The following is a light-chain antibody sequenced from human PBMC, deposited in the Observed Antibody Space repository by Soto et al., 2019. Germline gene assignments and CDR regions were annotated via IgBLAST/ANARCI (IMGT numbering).Light chain of an antibody. CDR2: GAS. CDR1: QSVSSSY. CDR3: QQYGSSPPIT. Sequence: EIVFTQSPGTLSLSPVERATLSCRASQSVSSSYLAWYQQKPGQAPRLLIYGASSRATGIPDRFSGSGSGTDFTLTISRLEPEDLAVYYGQQYGSSPPITCGQGTRLEI. V-gene: IGKV3-20*01. J-gene: IGKJ5*01.